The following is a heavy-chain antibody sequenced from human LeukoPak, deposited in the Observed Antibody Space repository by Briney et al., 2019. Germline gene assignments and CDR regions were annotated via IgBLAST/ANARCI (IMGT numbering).Heavy chain of an antibody. CDR3: ARDSIAVAGDYYYYYMDV. CDR1: GGSISSYY. V-gene: IGHV4-59*01. J-gene: IGHJ6*03. Sequence: PSETLSLTCTVSGGSISSYYWSWIQQPPGKGLEWIGYIYYSGSTNYNPSLKSRVTISVDTSKNQFSLKLSSVTAADTAVYYCARDSIAVAGDYYYYYMDVWGKGTTVTVSS. D-gene: IGHD6-19*01. CDR2: IYYSGST.